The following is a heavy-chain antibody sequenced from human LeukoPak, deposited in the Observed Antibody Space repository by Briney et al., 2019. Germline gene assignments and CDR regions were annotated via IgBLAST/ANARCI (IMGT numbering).Heavy chain of an antibody. Sequence: GSLRLSCAASGFTFSSYAMSWVRQAPGKGLEWIGEINHSGSTNYNPSLKSRVTISVDTSKNQFSLKLSSVTAADTAVYYCARGVTWIQLWRAGIDVWGQGTTVTVSS. J-gene: IGHJ6*02. D-gene: IGHD5-18*01. V-gene: IGHV4-34*01. CDR1: GFTFSSYA. CDR3: ARGVTWIQLWRAGIDV. CDR2: INHSGST.